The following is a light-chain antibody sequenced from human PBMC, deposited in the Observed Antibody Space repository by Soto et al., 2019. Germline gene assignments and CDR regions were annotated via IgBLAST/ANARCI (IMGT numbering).Light chain of an antibody. CDR3: GAWDGSLTGGV. Sequence: QSVLTQPPSVSAAPGQKVTISCSGSSSNIGSNYVSWYQQLPGTAPKLLIYENYERPSGIPDRFSCSKSGTSATLGITGPQTGEGADYYCGAWDGSLTGGVFGGGTKLTVL. J-gene: IGLJ2*01. CDR2: ENY. CDR1: SSNIGSNY. V-gene: IGLV1-51*02.